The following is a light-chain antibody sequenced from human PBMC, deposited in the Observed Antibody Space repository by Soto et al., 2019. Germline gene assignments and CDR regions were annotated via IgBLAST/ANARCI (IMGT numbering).Light chain of an antibody. V-gene: IGKV1-12*02. CDR2: ATS. J-gene: IGKJ1*01. CDR1: QSITTW. Sequence: DIQMTQSPSSVSASVGDRVTITCRASQSITTWLAWYQQKPGKAPQLLISATSSLQSGVPSRFSGSGFGTDFTLTISSLQPEDCATYYCQQTDSFPWTFGQGTKVDIK. CDR3: QQTDSFPWT.